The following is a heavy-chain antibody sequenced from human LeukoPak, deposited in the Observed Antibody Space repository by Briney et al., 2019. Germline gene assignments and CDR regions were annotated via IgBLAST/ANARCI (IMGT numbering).Heavy chain of an antibody. Sequence: SVTVSFKASGRSFTTYAISWVRQAPGEGLEWMGGTIPLFGTTKYAQKFQDRVTITTDDSMSTAYMELSSLTSEDTALYYCARGTWSDVGYYYYYYMDVWGKGTTVTVSS. D-gene: IGHD1-1*01. J-gene: IGHJ6*03. CDR3: ARGTWSDVGYYYYYYMDV. CDR1: GRSFTTYA. V-gene: IGHV1-69*05. CDR2: TIPLFGTT.